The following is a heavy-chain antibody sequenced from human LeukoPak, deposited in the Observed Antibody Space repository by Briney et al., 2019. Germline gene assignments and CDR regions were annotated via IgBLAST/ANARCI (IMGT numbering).Heavy chain of an antibody. CDR1: GFPFSNYW. D-gene: IGHD6-19*01. J-gene: IGHJ5*02. CDR3: ARTFGSGRYPGDWFDP. V-gene: IGHV3-74*01. CDR2: IYSDVSST. Sequence: GGSLTLSCTASGFPFSNYWMHWARQGPGKGLEWVSCIYSDVSSTTYADAVKGRFTISRDNAKNTLYLQMSSLRVDDTAVYYCARTFGSGRYPGDWFDPWGQGTLVTVSS.